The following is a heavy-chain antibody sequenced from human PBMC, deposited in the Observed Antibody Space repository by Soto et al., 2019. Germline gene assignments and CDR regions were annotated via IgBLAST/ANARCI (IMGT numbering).Heavy chain of an antibody. CDR3: ARTPGGYDILSDDYYYYGMDV. CDR1: GFSLSTSGMC. CDR2: IDWDDDK. D-gene: IGHD3-9*01. V-gene: IGHV2-70*11. J-gene: IGHJ6*02. Sequence: SGPTLVNPTQTLTLTCTFSGFSLSTSGMCGSWIRQPPGKALEWLARIDWDDDKYYSTSLKTRLTISKDTSKNQVVLTMTNMDPVYSATYYCARTPGGYDILSDDYYYYGMDVWGQGTTVTGSS.